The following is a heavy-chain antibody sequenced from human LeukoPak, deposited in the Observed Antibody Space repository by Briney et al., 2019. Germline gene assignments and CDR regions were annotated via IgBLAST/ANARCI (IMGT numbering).Heavy chain of an antibody. CDR3: ARHSPYYYGSGSYFDP. CDR1: GGSFSGYY. J-gene: IGHJ5*02. V-gene: IGHV4-34*01. CDR2: INHSGST. D-gene: IGHD3-10*01. Sequence: SETLSLTCAVYGGSFSGYYWSWIRQPPGKGLEWIGEINHSGSTNYNPSLKSRVTISVDTSKNQFSLKLSSVTAADTAVYYCARHSPYYYGSGSYFDPWGQGTLVTVSS.